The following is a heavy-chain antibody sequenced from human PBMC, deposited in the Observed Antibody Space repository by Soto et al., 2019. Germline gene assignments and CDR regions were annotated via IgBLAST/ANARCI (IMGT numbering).Heavy chain of an antibody. D-gene: IGHD5-12*01. CDR3: EVRSGSVGGIEKRWLQLAQTDPGNEDAFDI. CDR1: GGSFSGYY. CDR2: INHSGST. V-gene: IGHV4-34*01. Sequence: QVQLQQWGAGLLKPSETLSLTCAVYGGSFSGYYWSWIRQPPGKGLEWIGEINHSGSTNYNPSLKSRVTISVDTSKNQFSLKLSSVTAADTAVYYCEVRSGSVGGIEKRWLQLAQTDPGNEDAFDIWGQGTMVTVSS. J-gene: IGHJ3*02.